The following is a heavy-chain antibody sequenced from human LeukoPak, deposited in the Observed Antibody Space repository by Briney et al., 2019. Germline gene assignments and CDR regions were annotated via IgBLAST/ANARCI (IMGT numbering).Heavy chain of an antibody. J-gene: IGHJ6*03. Sequence: GGSLRLSCAASGLTFSKYSMTWVRQAPGKGLEWVSFIDTSSATMYYTDSVKGRFTISRDNAKNTLYLQMNSLRAEDTAVYYCAKGVVYAPNYYMDVWGKGTTVTVSS. CDR1: GLTFSKYS. CDR3: AKGVVYAPNYYMDV. V-gene: IGHV3-48*04. D-gene: IGHD2-8*01. CDR2: IDTSSATM.